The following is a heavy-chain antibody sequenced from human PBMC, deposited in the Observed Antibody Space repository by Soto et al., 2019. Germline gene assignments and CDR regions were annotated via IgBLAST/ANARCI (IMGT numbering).Heavy chain of an antibody. D-gene: IGHD2-15*01. CDR2: ISAYNGNT. V-gene: IGHV1-18*01. J-gene: IGHJ5*02. CDR1: GYTFTSYG. CDR3: ARVLRGYCSGGSCPNWFDP. Sequence: ASVKVSCKASGYTFTSYGISWVRQAPGQGLEWMGWISAYNGNTNYAQKLQGRVTMTTDTSTSTAYMELRSLRSDDTAVYCCARVLRGYCSGGSCPNWFDPWGQGTLVTVSS.